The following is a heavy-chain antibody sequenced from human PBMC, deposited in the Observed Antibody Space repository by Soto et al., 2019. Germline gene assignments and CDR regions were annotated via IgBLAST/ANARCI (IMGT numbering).Heavy chain of an antibody. Sequence: GESLKISCKGSGYSFTSYWIGWVRQMPGKGLEWMGIIYPGDSDTRYSPSFQGQVTTSADKSISTAYLQWSSLKASDTAMYYCATTVAATPGRDAFDIWGQGTMVTVSS. CDR2: IYPGDSDT. CDR3: ATTVAATPGRDAFDI. CDR1: GYSFTSYW. J-gene: IGHJ3*02. V-gene: IGHV5-51*01. D-gene: IGHD2-15*01.